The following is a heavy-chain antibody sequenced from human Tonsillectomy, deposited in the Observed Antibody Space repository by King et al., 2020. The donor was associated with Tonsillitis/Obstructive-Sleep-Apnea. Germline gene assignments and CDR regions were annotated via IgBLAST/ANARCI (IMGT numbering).Heavy chain of an antibody. J-gene: IGHJ6*03. Sequence: VQLQESGPGLVKPSETLSLTCTVSGGSISSYYWSWLRQPPGKGLEWIGYIYYSGSTNYNPSLQSRVTISVDTSKNQFSLKLSSVTAADTAVYYCARVELERGRYYYMDVWGKGTTVTVSS. D-gene: IGHD1-1*01. CDR3: ARVELERGRYYYMDV. CDR2: IYYSGST. V-gene: IGHV4-59*01. CDR1: GGSISSYY.